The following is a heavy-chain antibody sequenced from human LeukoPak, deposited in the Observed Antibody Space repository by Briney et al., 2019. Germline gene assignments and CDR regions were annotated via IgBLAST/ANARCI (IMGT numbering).Heavy chain of an antibody. J-gene: IGHJ4*02. Sequence: SGTLSLTCDVSGASISRGSWWSWVRQPPGKGLEWIGEFSHSGITNFNPSLKSRVTISVGKSRNQFSLNLISVTAADTAVYFCARNGGHNQEHWGQGTLVTVSS. V-gene: IGHV4-4*02. CDR2: FSHSGIT. CDR1: GASISRGSW. CDR3: ARNGGHNQEH. D-gene: IGHD1-1*01.